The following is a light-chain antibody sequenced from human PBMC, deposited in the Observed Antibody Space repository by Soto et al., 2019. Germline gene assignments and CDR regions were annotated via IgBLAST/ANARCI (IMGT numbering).Light chain of an antibody. Sequence: DIQMTQYPFSLSAPVGDRVTIACQASQDISNYLHWYQQKPGKAPKLLIYDASNLETGVPSRFSGSGSGTDFTFTISSLQPDDFTTFYCQQYKDYTWTFGQGTKVDIK. CDR3: QQYKDYTWT. CDR1: QDISNY. V-gene: IGKV1-33*01. CDR2: DAS. J-gene: IGKJ1*01.